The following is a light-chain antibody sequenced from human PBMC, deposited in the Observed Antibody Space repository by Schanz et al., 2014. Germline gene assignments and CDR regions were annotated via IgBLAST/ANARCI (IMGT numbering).Light chain of an antibody. J-gene: IGKJ1*01. CDR3: QQSYSTPQT. Sequence: EIVLTQSPGTLSLSPGERATFSCRASQSVRSTYFAWYQHIPGQAPRLLIHDVSKRASGIADRFSGSGSGAEFTLTISSLQPEDFATYYCQQSYSTPQTFGQGTKVEIK. CDR1: QSVRSTY. V-gene: IGKV3D-20*02. CDR2: DVS.